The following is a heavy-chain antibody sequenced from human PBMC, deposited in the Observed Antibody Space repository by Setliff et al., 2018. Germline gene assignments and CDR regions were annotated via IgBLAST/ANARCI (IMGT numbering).Heavy chain of an antibody. Sequence: GASVKVSCKASGYTFSDYGISWVRQAPGQGPEWMGWISPYNDNTNSAEKFQDRITITTDTSTSTSYMELRSLRSDDTAVYYCARDRAAAGSKYYYYYYGMDVWGQGTTVTVSS. J-gene: IGHJ6*02. CDR3: ARDRAAAGSKYYYYYYGMDV. CDR1: GYTFSDYG. V-gene: IGHV1-18*01. CDR2: ISPYNDNT. D-gene: IGHD6-13*01.